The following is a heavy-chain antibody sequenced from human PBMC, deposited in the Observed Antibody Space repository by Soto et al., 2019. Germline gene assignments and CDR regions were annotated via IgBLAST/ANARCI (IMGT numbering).Heavy chain of an antibody. D-gene: IGHD3-16*01. V-gene: IGHV4-30-4*01. Sequence: QVQLQESGPGLVTPSQTLSLTCTVSGGSISSNDYYWSWIRQPPGKGLEWIGNIYYSGSTYYNASLKSRLTVSVDRSKNQFSLKLTSVTAADTAVYYCARDGKGGGGMDVWGQGTTVTVS. J-gene: IGHJ6*02. CDR2: IYYSGST. CDR3: ARDGKGGGGMDV. CDR1: GGSISSNDYY.